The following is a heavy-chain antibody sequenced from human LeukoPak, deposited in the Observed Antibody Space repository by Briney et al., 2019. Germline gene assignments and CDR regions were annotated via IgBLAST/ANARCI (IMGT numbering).Heavy chain of an antibody. CDR2: TYYRSTWYN. CDR3: ARRLTQYDCFDP. V-gene: IGHV6-1*01. J-gene: IGHJ5*02. Sequence: SQTLSLTCAISGDRVSSNSVTWNWIRQCPSRGLEWLGRTYYRSTWYNDYAVSVRGRITVNPDTSKNQFSLHLNSVTPEDTAVYYCARRLTQYDCFDPWGQGILVTVSS. D-gene: IGHD2-2*01. CDR1: GDRVSSNSVT.